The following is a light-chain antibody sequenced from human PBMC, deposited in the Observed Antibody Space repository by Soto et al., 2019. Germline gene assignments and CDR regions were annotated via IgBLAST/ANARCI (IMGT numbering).Light chain of an antibody. V-gene: IGKV2-28*01. CDR1: QSLLHSNGYNY. J-gene: IGKJ4*01. Sequence: DIVMTQSPLSLPVTPGEPASISCRSSQSLLHSNGYNYLDWYLQKPGQSPQLLIYLGSNRASGVPDRFSGSGSGTDFTLKISRVEAEDVGVYYCMQALWGDLTFGGGTKVEIK. CDR3: MQALWGDLT. CDR2: LGS.